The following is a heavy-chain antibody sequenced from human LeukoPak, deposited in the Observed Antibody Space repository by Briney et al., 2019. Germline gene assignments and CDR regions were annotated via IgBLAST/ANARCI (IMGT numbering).Heavy chain of an antibody. Sequence: GGSLRLSCAAPGFTFSSYSMNWVRQAPGKGLEWVSSISSSSSFIYYADSVKGRLTISRDNAKNSLYLQMNSLRAEDTAVYYCARDVPHFGDYTAANYYYYGMDVWGQGTTVTVSS. CDR1: GFTFSSYS. CDR3: ARDVPHFGDYTAANYYYYGMDV. CDR2: ISSSSSFI. J-gene: IGHJ6*02. D-gene: IGHD4-17*01. V-gene: IGHV3-21*01.